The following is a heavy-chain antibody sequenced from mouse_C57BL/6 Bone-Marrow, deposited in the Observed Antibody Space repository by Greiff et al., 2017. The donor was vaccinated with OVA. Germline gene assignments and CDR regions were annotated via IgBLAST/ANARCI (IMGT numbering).Heavy chain of an antibody. D-gene: IGHD3-1*01. V-gene: IGHV5-17*01. CDR2: ISSGSSTI. CDR1: GFTFSDYG. Sequence: EVQLQQSGGGLVKPGGSLKLSCAASGFTFSDYGMHWVRQAPETGLEWVAYISSGSSTIYYADTVKGRFTISRDNAKNTLFLQMTSLRSEDTAMYYCARSLFSACFAYWGQGTLVTVSA. J-gene: IGHJ3*01. CDR3: ARSLFSACFAY.